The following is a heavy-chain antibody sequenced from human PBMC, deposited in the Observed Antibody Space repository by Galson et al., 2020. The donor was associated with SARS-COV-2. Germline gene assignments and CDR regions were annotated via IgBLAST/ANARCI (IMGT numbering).Heavy chain of an antibody. D-gene: IGHD1-26*01. CDR2: IIPVVDIT. J-gene: IGHJ4*02. CDR1: GGTFSSNT. Sequence: SVQVSCKASGGTFSSNTVSWVRQAPGQGLEWMGRIIPVVDITNYAHNFQGRVTITADTSTGTAYMELRSVRYEDTAVYYCARDGTLSSFDFWGQGTLVTVSS. CDR3: ARDGTLSSFDF. V-gene: IGHV1-69*04.